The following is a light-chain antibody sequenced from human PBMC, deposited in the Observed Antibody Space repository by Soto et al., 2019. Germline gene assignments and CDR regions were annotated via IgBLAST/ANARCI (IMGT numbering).Light chain of an antibody. CDR3: SSYTSSSTLV. CDR1: SSDVGGYNY. CDR2: DVS. V-gene: IGLV2-14*01. J-gene: IGLJ1*01. Sequence: QSALTQPASVSGSPGQSITISCTGPSSDVGGYNYVSWYQQHPGKATKVMIYDVSNRPSGVSNRFSGSKSGNTASLTISELQAEDEADYYCSSYTSSSTLVFGTGTKVTVL.